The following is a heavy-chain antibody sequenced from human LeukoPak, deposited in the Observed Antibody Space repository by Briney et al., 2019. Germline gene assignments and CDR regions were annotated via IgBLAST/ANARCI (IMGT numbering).Heavy chain of an antibody. J-gene: IGHJ4*02. V-gene: IGHV4-34*01. CDR2: INHTGST. CDR1: GGSFSGYY. CDR3: ARGRSVDDSSGYYPRY. D-gene: IGHD3-22*01. Sequence: SETLSLTCAVYGGSFSGYYCSWIRQPPGKGLECIGEINHTGSTNYNPSLKSRVTISVDTSKNQFSLKLSSVTAADTAVYYCARGRSVDDSSGYYPRYWGQGTLVTVSS.